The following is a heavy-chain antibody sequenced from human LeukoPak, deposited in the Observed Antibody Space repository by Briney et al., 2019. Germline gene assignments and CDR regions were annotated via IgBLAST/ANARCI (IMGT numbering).Heavy chain of an antibody. Sequence: SETLSLTCTVSGGSISSYYWSWIRQPPGKGLEWIGYIYYSGSTNYNPSLKSRVTISVDTSKNQFSLKLSSVTAADTAVYYCARYSGGQWLVLPSGAFDIWGQGTMVTVSS. V-gene: IGHV4-59*01. J-gene: IGHJ3*02. CDR1: GGSISSYY. D-gene: IGHD6-19*01. CDR2: IYYSGST. CDR3: ARYSGGQWLVLPSGAFDI.